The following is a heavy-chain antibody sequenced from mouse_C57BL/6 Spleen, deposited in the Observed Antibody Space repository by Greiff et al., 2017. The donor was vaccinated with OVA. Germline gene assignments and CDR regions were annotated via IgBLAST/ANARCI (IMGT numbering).Heavy chain of an antibody. CDR3: ASPITTVPAWFAY. Sequence: QVQLQQSGAELAKPGASVKLSCKASGYTFTSYWMHWVKQRPGQGLEWIGYINPSSGYTKYNQKFKDKATLTADKSSSTAYMQLSSLTYEDSAVYYCASPITTVPAWFAYWGQGTLVTVSA. D-gene: IGHD1-1*01. CDR2: INPSSGYT. V-gene: IGHV1-7*01. J-gene: IGHJ3*01. CDR1: GYTFTSYW.